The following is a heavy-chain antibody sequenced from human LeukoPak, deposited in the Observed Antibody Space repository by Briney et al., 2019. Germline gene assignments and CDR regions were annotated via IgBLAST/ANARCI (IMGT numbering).Heavy chain of an antibody. V-gene: IGHV3-21*01. CDR3: ARVGQLGDLRHFQYFQH. CDR1: GFTFSSYS. Sequence: GGSLRLSCAASGFTFSSYSMNWVRQAPGKGLEWVSSISSSSSYIYYADSVKGRFTISRDNAKNSLYLQMNSLRAEDTAVYYCARVGQLGDLRHFQYFQHWGQGTLVTVSS. J-gene: IGHJ1*01. CDR2: ISSSSSYI. D-gene: IGHD6-6*01.